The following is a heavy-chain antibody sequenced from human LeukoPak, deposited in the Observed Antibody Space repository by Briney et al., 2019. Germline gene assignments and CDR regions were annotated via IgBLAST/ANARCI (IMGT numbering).Heavy chain of an antibody. CDR2: IYYSGST. CDR3: AGEIGSGSYYNYYYYMDV. V-gene: IGHV4-59*01. J-gene: IGHJ6*03. CDR1: VGSTSTYF. D-gene: IGHD3-10*01. Sequence: PSEPLSLTCTVSVGSTSTYFGRWMRESPGKGVEWIGYIYYSGSTNYNPSLKSRVTISLDTSKNQFSLKLSSVTAADTAVYYCAGEIGSGSYYNYYYYMDVWGKGTTVTISS.